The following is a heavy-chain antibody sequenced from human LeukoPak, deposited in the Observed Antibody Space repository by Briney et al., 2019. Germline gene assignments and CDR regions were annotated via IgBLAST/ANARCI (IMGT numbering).Heavy chain of an antibody. CDR3: AKGDYYDSSGYNDY. CDR1: GFTFDDYA. CDR2: ISWNSGSI. V-gene: IGHV3-9*01. J-gene: IGHJ4*02. D-gene: IGHD3-22*01. Sequence: QPGGSLRLSCAASGFTFDDYAMHWVRQAPGKGLEWVSGISWNSGSIGYADSVKGRFTISRDNAKNSLYLQMNSLRAEDTALYYCAKGDYYDSSGYNDYWGQGTLVTVSS.